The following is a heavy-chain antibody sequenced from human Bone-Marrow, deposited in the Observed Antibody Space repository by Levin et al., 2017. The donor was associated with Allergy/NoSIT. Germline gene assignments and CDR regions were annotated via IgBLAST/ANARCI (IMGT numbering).Heavy chain of an antibody. CDR1: GYSSTNYW. CDR2: IDPSDSYT. D-gene: IGHD1-1*01. CDR3: ATQPTNLFRMDY. Sequence: GGSLRLSCKGSGYSSTNYWITWVRQMPGKGLEWMGRIDPSDSYTTYSPSFQGHVTFSADKSTSTAYLRWSSLQASATAMYYCATQPTNLFRMDYGGQGTLVTVSS. V-gene: IGHV5-10-1*01. J-gene: IGHJ4*02.